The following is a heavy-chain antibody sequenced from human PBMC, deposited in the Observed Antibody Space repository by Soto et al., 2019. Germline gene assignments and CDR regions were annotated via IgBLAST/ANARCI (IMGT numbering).Heavy chain of an antibody. CDR2: IYYSGSP. V-gene: IGHV4-59*01. Sequence: SETLSLTCTVSGGSISSYYWSWIRQPPGKGLEWIGYIYYSGSPNYSPSLESRVTISEDTSKNQFSLKLSSVTAADTAIYSCARSLTTLTTLLDYWGQGTLVTVSS. CDR1: GGSISSYY. CDR3: ARSLTTLTTLLDY. J-gene: IGHJ4*02. D-gene: IGHD4-17*01.